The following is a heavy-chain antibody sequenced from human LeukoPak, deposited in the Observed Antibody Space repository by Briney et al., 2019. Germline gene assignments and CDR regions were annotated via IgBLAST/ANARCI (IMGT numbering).Heavy chain of an antibody. CDR1: KFTFSNYA. Sequence: GGSLRLSCAASKFTFSNYALHWVRQAPGKGLQWVAVISYDGNTIHYADSVKGRFIISRDNSKNTLYLQMNSLRAEDTAVYYCARSGGLQKFDYWGQGTLVTVSS. J-gene: IGHJ4*02. CDR3: ARSGGLQKFDY. CDR2: ISYDGNTI. V-gene: IGHV3-30-3*01. D-gene: IGHD4-11*01.